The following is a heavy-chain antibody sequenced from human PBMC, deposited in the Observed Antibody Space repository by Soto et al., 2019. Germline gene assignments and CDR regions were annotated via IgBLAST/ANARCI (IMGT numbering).Heavy chain of an antibody. CDR3: AIVDYSNYERSRYYYYYMDV. D-gene: IGHD4-4*01. Sequence: QVRLVQSGAEVKKPGASVKVSCKASGYTFTSYGISWVRQAPGQGLEWMGWISAYNGNTNYAQKLQGRVTMTTDTSTSTAYMELRSLRSDDTAVYYCAIVDYSNYERSRYYYYYMDVWGKGTTVTVSS. V-gene: IGHV1-18*01. J-gene: IGHJ6*03. CDR2: ISAYNGNT. CDR1: GYTFTSYG.